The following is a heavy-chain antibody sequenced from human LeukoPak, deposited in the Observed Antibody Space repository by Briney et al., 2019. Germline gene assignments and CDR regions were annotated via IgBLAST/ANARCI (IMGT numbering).Heavy chain of an antibody. V-gene: IGHV1-69*02. CDR1: GGTFSSYT. D-gene: IGHD3-10*01. CDR3: ARILGSGDSGLQADV. CDR2: IIPILGIA. Sequence: SVKVSCKASGGTFSSYTISWVRQAPGQGLEWMGRIIPILGIANYAQKFQGRVTITADKSTSTAYMELSSLRSEDTAVYYCARILGSGDSGLQADVWGQGTTVTVSS. J-gene: IGHJ6*02.